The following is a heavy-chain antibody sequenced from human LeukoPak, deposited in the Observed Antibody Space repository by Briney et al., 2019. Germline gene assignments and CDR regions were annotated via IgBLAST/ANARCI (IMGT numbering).Heavy chain of an antibody. CDR3: AKSGVLLWFGEFKVYFDY. J-gene: IGHJ4*02. CDR1: GFTFSSYA. Sequence: GGSLRLSCAASGFTFSSYAMSWVRQAPGKGLEWVSAISGSGGSTYYADSVKGRFTISRDNSKNTLYLQMNSPRAEDTAVYYCAKSGVLLWFGEFKVYFDYWGQGTLVTVSS. D-gene: IGHD3-10*01. V-gene: IGHV3-23*01. CDR2: ISGSGGST.